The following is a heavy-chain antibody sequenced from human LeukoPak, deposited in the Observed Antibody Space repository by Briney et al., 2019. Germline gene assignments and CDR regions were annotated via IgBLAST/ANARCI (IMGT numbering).Heavy chain of an antibody. CDR2: TYHTGMS. D-gene: IGHD2-21*01. V-gene: IGHV4-4*02. CDR1: GGSITANW. Sequence: SETLSLTCAVSGGSITANWWNWVRQPPGKGLEWIGETYHTGMSNCNPSLKSRATISVDTSKNQLSLNLNSVTAADTAIYYCTREGRDSGGAQQAFDVWGQGTLITVSS. CDR3: TREGRDSGGAQQAFDV. J-gene: IGHJ3*01.